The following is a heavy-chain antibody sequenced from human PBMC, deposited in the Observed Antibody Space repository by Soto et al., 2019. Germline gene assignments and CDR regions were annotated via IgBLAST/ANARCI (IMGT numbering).Heavy chain of an antibody. D-gene: IGHD3-22*01. CDR2: ISYGGGTT. CDR1: ELTFSNYA. CDR3: AKNPGYYYDSTGYHFDY. J-gene: IGHJ4*02. V-gene: IGHV3-23*01. Sequence: GGSLRHSCAASELTFSNYAMIWVRQAPGKGLEWVSAISYGGGTTYYADSVKGRFTISRDNSKNTLYLQMNSLRAEDTAVYYCAKNPGYYYDSTGYHFDYWGQGTLVTVSS.